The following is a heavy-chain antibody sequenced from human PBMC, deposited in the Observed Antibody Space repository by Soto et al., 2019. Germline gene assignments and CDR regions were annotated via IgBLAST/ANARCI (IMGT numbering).Heavy chain of an antibody. CDR2: IYYDGST. V-gene: IGHV4-31*03. Sequence: QVQLQESGPGLVKPSQILSLTCTVSGGSISSGGYYWTWIRQPPGKGLEWIGYIYYDGSTFYHPYLKSRITISADTSQNQFSLRLTSVTAADTAVYYCARGEWESYYHDYWGQGTLVTVSS. CDR3: ARGEWESYYHDY. CDR1: GGSISSGGYY. J-gene: IGHJ4*02. D-gene: IGHD1-26*01.